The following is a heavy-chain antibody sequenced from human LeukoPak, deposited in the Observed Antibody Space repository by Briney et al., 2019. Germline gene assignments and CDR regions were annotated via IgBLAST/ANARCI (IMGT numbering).Heavy chain of an antibody. D-gene: IGHD2-2*01. CDR3: ASAIVVVPAP. Sequence: ASVKVSCMASEYTFSAYYIHWLRQAPGQGLEWMGRINPNSGGADYAEKFQGRVTMTRDKSISTAFMELSRLRSDDTAVYYCASAIVVVPAPWGQGTLVTVAS. V-gene: IGHV1-2*06. CDR1: EYTFSAYY. CDR2: INPNSGGA. J-gene: IGHJ5*02.